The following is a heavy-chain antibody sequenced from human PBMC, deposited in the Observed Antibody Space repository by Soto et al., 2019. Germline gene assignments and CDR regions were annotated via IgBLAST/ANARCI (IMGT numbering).Heavy chain of an antibody. D-gene: IGHD3-10*01. CDR3: ARVEFGRLGAY. CDR1: GESVSSDSW. CDR2: IHHSGDD. J-gene: IGHJ4*02. Sequence: PSETLSLTCVVSGESVSSDSWWSWVRQPPGKGLEWIGEIHHSGDDNYNPSLKSRVTLSLDKSKNQFSLKLSSVTAADTAVYYCARVEFGRLGAYWGQGTPVTVSS. V-gene: IGHV4-4*02.